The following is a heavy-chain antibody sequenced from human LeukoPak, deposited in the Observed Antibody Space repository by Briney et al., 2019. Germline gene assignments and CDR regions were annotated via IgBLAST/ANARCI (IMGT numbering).Heavy chain of an antibody. CDR3: ARGRWLQLPDY. J-gene: IGHJ4*02. D-gene: IGHD5-24*01. CDR1: GGSISGYY. V-gene: IGHV4-59*01. CDR2: IHDSGST. Sequence: SETLSLTCTVSGGSISGYYWSWIRQAPGKGLEWIGYIHDSGSTDYNPSLKSRVTISIDTSRNQFSLRVSSVTAAGTAVYYCARGRWLQLPDYWGQGALVTVSS.